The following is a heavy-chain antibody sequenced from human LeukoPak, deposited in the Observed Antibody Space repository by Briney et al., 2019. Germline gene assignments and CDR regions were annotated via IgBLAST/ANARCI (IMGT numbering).Heavy chain of an antibody. CDR1: GGSISSYY. J-gene: IGHJ5*02. CDR2: IYTSGST. Sequence: SETLSLTCTVSGGSISSYYWSWIRQPAGKGLEWIGRIYTSGSTNYNPSLKSRVTMSVDTSKNQFSLKLSSVTAADTAVYYCARDRAVRGVIITDWFDPWGQGTLVTVSS. V-gene: IGHV4-4*07. CDR3: ARDRAVRGVIITDWFDP. D-gene: IGHD3-10*01.